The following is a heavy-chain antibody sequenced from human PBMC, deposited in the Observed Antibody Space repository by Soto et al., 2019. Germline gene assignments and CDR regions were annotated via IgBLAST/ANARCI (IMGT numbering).Heavy chain of an antibody. CDR1: GYTFTCYY. J-gene: IGHJ4*02. D-gene: IGHD2-2*01. CDR3: ARHFPVVQAGRREPRFDY. Sequence: GASVKVSCKATGYTFTCYYMHWVRQAPGQGLEWTGWINPNTGGTTYAQKFQGRVTMTKDTSISTAFMELSRLRSDDTSVYYCARHFPVVQAGRREPRFDYWGQGTLVTVSS. CDR2: INPNTGGT. V-gene: IGHV1-2*02.